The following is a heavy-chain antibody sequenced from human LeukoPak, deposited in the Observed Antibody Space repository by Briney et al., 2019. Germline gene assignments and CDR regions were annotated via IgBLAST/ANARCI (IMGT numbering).Heavy chain of an antibody. J-gene: IGHJ4*02. CDR2: IYYSGST. V-gene: IGHV4-39*07. D-gene: IGHD5-18*01. CDR3: ARVSRGYSYAARCDY. CDR1: GGSISSSSYY. Sequence: SETLSLTCTVSGGSISSSSYYWGWIRQPPGKGLEWIGSIYYSGSTYYNPSLKSRVTISVDTSKNQFSLKLSSVTAADTAVYYCARVSRGYSYAARCDYWGQGTLVTVSS.